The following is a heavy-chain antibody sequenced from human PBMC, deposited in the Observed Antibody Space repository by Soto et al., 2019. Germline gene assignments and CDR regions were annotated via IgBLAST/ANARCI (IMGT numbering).Heavy chain of an antibody. CDR3: ARAPDYYDSSGYYDY. J-gene: IGHJ4*02. V-gene: IGHV1-69*13. CDR1: GGTFSSNA. D-gene: IGHD3-22*01. CDR2: IIPIFGTA. Sequence: SVKVSCKASGGTFSSNAIRWVRQAPGQGLEWMGGIIPIFGTANYAQKFQGRVTITADESTSTAYMELSSLRSEDTAVYYCARAPDYYDSSGYYDYWGQGTLVTVSS.